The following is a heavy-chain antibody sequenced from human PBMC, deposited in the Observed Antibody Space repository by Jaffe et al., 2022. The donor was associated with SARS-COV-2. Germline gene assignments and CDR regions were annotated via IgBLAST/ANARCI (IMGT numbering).Heavy chain of an antibody. V-gene: IGHV3-30-3*01. D-gene: IGHD1-26*01. CDR2: ISYDGSNK. CDR3: ARDKGSWSRIFYGMDV. J-gene: IGHJ6*02. Sequence: QVQLVESGGGVVQPGRSLRLSCAASGFTFSSYAMHWVRQAPGKGLEWVAVISYDGSNKYYADSVKGRFTISRDNSKNTLYLQMNSLRAEDTAVYYCARDKGSWSRIFYGMDVWGQGTTVTVSS. CDR1: GFTFSSYA.